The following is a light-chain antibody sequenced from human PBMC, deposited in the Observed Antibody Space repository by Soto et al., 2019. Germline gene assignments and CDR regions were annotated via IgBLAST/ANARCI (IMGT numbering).Light chain of an antibody. CDR2: DAS. Sequence: EIGLTQSPATLSLSPGERATLSCRASQSVSSYLAWYQQKPGQAPRLLIYDASNRATGIPARFSGSGSGTDFTLTISSLEPEDFAVYYCQQRSKWLTFGGGTKVDIK. CDR3: QQRSKWLT. CDR1: QSVSSY. J-gene: IGKJ4*01. V-gene: IGKV3-11*01.